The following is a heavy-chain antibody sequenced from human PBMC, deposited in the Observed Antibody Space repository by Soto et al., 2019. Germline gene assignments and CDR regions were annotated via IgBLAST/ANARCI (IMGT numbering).Heavy chain of an antibody. CDR3: ASARVGLRGSFDY. Sequence: QVQLVQSGAEVKKPGSSVKVSCKASGGTFSSYTISWVRQAPGQGLEWMGRIIPILGIANYAHKFQGRVTITADKSTSKAYMELRSLRSEDTAVYYCASARVGLRGSFDYWGQGTLVTVSS. CDR2: IIPILGIA. D-gene: IGHD2-15*01. V-gene: IGHV1-69*02. CDR1: GGTFSSYT. J-gene: IGHJ4*02.